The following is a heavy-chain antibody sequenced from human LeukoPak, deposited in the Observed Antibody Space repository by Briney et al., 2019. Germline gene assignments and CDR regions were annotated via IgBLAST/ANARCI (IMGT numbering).Heavy chain of an antibody. J-gene: IGHJ4*02. CDR2: ISWNSGNI. V-gene: IGHV3-9*01. CDR1: GFTFDDYA. Sequence: GRSLRLSCSASGFTFDDYAMHWVRQAPGKGLEWGSGISWNSGNIGYADSVKGRFTISRDNAKNSLYLQMNSLRAEDTALYYCAKDIIGYCSGFDYWGQGTLVTVSS. D-gene: IGHD2-21*01. CDR3: AKDIIGYCSGFDY.